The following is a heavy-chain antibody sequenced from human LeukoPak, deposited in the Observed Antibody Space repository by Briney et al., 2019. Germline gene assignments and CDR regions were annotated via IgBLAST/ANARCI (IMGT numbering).Heavy chain of an antibody. CDR2: INHSGSA. V-gene: IGHV4-34*01. D-gene: IGHD3-16*01. Sequence: SETLSLTCAVYGGSFSGYYWSWIRQPPGKGLEWIGEINHSGSANYNPSLKSRVTISVDTSKNQFSLKLSSVTAADTAVYYCARGLAKGVDYWGQGTLVTVSS. J-gene: IGHJ4*02. CDR1: GGSFSGYY. CDR3: ARGLAKGVDY.